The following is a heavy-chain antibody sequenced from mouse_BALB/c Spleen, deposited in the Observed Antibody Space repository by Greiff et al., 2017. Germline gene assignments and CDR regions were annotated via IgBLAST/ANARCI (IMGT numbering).Heavy chain of an antibody. CDR3: ARPNWDCAMDY. CDR2: INPSSGYT. CDR1: GYTFTSYT. D-gene: IGHD4-1*01. J-gene: IGHJ4*01. V-gene: IGHV1-4*01. Sequence: VMLVESGAELARPGASVKMSCKASGYTFTSYTMHWVKQRPGQGLEWIGYINPSSGYTNYNQKFKDKATLTADKSSSTAYMQLSSLTSEDSAVYYCARPNWDCAMDYWGQGTSVTVSS.